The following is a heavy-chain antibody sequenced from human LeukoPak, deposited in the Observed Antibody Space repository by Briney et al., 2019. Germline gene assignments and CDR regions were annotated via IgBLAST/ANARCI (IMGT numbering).Heavy chain of an antibody. CDR1: GFTFSSYA. CDR3: ARSDYGDNYFDY. D-gene: IGHD4-17*01. Sequence: PGGSLRLSCAASGFTFSSYAMSWVRQAPGKGLEWVSVIYSGGSTYYADSVKGRFTISRDNSKNTLYLQMNSLRAEDTAVYYCARSDYGDNYFDYWGQGTLVTVSS. J-gene: IGHJ4*02. CDR2: IYSGGST. V-gene: IGHV3-66*01.